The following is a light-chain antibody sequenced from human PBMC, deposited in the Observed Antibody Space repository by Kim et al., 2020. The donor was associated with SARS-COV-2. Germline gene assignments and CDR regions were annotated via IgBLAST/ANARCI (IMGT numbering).Light chain of an antibody. CDR2: WAS. Sequence: APINYKSSQSVLYSSNNKNYLAWYQQKPGQPPKLLIYWASTRESGVPDRFSGSGSGTDFTLTISSLQAEDVAVYYCQQYYSTPLTFGGGTKVDIK. J-gene: IGKJ4*01. CDR1: QSVLYSSNNKNY. CDR3: QQYYSTPLT. V-gene: IGKV4-1*01.